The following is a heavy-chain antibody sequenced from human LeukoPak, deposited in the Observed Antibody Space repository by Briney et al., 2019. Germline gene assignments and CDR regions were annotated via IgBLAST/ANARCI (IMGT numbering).Heavy chain of an antibody. CDR1: GFTFSSYG. Sequence: GGSLRLSCAASGFTFSSYGMSWVRQAPGKGLEWVSGISVSGDSTYYADSVKGRFTISRDNSKNTLYLQMNSLRAKDTAVYYCAKSMIRGVNDAFDIWGQGTMVTVSS. CDR2: ISVSGDST. D-gene: IGHD3-10*01. J-gene: IGHJ3*02. V-gene: IGHV3-23*01. CDR3: AKSMIRGVNDAFDI.